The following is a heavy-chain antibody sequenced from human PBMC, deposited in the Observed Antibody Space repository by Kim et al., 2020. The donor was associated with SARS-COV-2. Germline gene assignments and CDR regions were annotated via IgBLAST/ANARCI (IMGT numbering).Heavy chain of an antibody. V-gene: IGHV3-74*01. D-gene: IGHD1-26*01. CDR1: GFIFSRYY. J-gene: IGHJ4*02. Sequence: GGSLRRSCAASGFIFSRYYMHWVRQVPGKGLVWVSYISGDGSRTSYTDSVKGRFTISRDNAKNTLHLQMNSLRAEDTAVYYCARDGVGTTPLGWWGQGTLVTVSS. CDR3: ARDGVGTTPLGW. CDR2: ISGDGSRT.